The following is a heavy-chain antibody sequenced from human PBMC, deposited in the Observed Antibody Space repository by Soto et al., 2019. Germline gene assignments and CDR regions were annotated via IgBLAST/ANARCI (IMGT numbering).Heavy chain of an antibody. CDR2: INAGNGNT. V-gene: IGHV1-3*01. J-gene: IGHJ5*02. CDR1: GYTFTSYA. Sequence: ASVKVSCKASGYTFTSYAMHWVRQAPGQRLEWMGWINAGNGNTKYSQKFQGRVTITRDTSASTAYMELSSLRSEDTAVYYCARWAQYCSSTSCYRSNWFDPWGQGTLVTVS. CDR3: ARWAQYCSSTSCYRSNWFDP. D-gene: IGHD2-2*02.